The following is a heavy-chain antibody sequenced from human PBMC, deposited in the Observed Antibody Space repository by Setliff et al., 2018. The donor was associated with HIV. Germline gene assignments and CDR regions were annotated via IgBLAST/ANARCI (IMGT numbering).Heavy chain of an antibody. Sequence: SETLSLTCTVSGYSISSGYYWNWIRQSPGKGLEWIGEITHSGSTNYNPSLKSRVTISIDTSKNQFSLKVNSVTAADTAVYYCATDGGLWFGRHSYLQNWGQGTLVTVSS. D-gene: IGHD3-10*01. CDR1: GYSISSGYY. CDR3: ATDGGLWFGRHSYLQN. V-gene: IGHV4-38-2*02. J-gene: IGHJ1*01. CDR2: ITHSGST.